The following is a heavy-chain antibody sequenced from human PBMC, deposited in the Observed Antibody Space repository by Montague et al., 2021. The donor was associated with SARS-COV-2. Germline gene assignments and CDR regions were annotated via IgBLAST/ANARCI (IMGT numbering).Heavy chain of an antibody. J-gene: IGHJ1*01. CDR2: INHNGST. CDR1: GGSINYYY. D-gene: IGHD4-17*01. V-gene: IGHV4-59*12. CDR3: ARASHYDRFYL. Sequence: SETLSLTCTVSGGSINYYYWTWIRQPPGKGLEWIGYINHNGSTNXNPSLKSRVTISIDMSRTHFSLRLTSVTAADTAVYYCARASHYDRFYLWGQGTPVTVSS.